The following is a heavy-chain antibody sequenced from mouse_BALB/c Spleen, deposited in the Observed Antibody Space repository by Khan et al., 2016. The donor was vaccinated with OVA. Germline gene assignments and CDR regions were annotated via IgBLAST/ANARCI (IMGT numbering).Heavy chain of an antibody. Sequence: QIQLVQSGPELKKPGETVKISCKASGYTITNSGMNWVKQSPGKALKWMGWINTYTGEPTYADDFKGRFAFSLETSASTAYLQINNLKNEDTATYFCARPPDFSYTLAHWGQGTSVTVSS. CDR1: GYTITNSG. V-gene: IGHV9-3-1*01. D-gene: IGHD6-1*01. J-gene: IGHJ4*01. CDR3: ARPPDFSYTLAH. CDR2: INTYTGEP.